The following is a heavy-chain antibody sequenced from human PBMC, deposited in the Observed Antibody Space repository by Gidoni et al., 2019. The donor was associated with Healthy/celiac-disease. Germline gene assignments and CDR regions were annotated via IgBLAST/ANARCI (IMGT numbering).Heavy chain of an antibody. CDR3: AKGSSASRPYYFDY. V-gene: IGHV3-23*01. Sequence: EVQLLESGGGLVQPGGSLRLSCASSGFTFTHYAMSWVRQAPGKALGCVSAITTSSGDTYHADSVKGRLTISRDHSKNTLYLQMNSLSAEDTAIYYCAKGSSASRPYYFDYWGQGTLVTVSS. D-gene: IGHD3-10*01. CDR2: ITTSSGDT. CDR1: GFTFTHYA. J-gene: IGHJ4*02.